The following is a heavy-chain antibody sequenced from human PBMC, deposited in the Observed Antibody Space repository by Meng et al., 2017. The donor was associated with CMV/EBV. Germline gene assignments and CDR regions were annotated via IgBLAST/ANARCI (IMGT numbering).Heavy chain of an antibody. J-gene: IGHJ4*02. Sequence: QVKLVGAGGGPVPPGGSLSMSCTDTGLNFSKYGMHWVRQPPGKGIEWVSFIRYDRITKYYTDSVKGRFTISRDNSKNTLHLEMNNLRPEDTALYFCATLPSTDYDVNDYWGQGTLVTVSS. CDR2: IRYDRITK. CDR3: ATLPSTDYDVNDY. D-gene: IGHD3-22*01. CDR1: GLNFSKYG. V-gene: IGHV3-30*02.